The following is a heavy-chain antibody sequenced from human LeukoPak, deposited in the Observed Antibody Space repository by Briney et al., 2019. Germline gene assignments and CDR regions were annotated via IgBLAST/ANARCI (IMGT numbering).Heavy chain of an antibody. D-gene: IGHD6-19*01. CDR2: INPNSGGT. Sequence: ASVKVSCKASGYTFTGYYMHWVRQAPGQGLEWMGWINPNSGGTNYAQKFQGWVTMTRDTSISTAYMELSRLRSDDTAVYYCARSSLRGWYYFDYWGQGTLVTVSS. CDR1: GYTFTGYY. J-gene: IGHJ4*02. V-gene: IGHV1-2*04. CDR3: ARSSLRGWYYFDY.